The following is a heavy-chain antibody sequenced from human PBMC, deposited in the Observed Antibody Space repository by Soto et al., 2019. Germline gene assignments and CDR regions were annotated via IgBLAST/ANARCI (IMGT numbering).Heavy chain of an antibody. CDR2: IIPILGIA. V-gene: IGHV1-69*02. CDR3: ARAKLELHAFDI. Sequence: SVKVSCKASGGTFSSYTISWVRQAPGQGLEWMGRIIPILGIANYAQKFQGRVTVTADKSTSTAYMELSSLRSEDTAVYYCARAKLELHAFDIWGQGTMVTVSS. CDR1: GGTFSSYT. J-gene: IGHJ3*02. D-gene: IGHD1-7*01.